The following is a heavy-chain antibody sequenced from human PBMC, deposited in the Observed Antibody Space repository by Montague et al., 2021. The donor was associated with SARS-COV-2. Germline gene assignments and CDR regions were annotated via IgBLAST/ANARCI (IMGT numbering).Heavy chain of an antibody. D-gene: IGHD3-16*02. CDR1: GFTFSSYA. CDR3: ARDRIGLRLGELSLREGYYGMDV. CDR2: ISYDGSNK. V-gene: IGHV3-30-3*01. Sequence: SLRLSCVASGFTFSSYAMHWVRQAPGEGLEWVAVISYDGSNKYYADSVKGRFTISRDNSENTLYLQMNSLRAEDTAVYYCARDRIGLRLGELSLREGYYGMDVWGQGTTVTVAS. J-gene: IGHJ6*02.